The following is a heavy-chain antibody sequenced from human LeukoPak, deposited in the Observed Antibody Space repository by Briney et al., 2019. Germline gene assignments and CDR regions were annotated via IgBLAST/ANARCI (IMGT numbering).Heavy chain of an antibody. D-gene: IGHD3-9*01. CDR1: GASVTTDY. CDR2: IYNSGNT. J-gene: IGHJ1*01. Sequence: SETLSLTCDVSGASVTTDYWSWIRQPPGKGLEWIGYIYNSGNTDYNPSLKSRLTISVDTSKNQFSLTLSSATAADTAAYYCAGRGQRYFRDWGQGTLVTVSS. V-gene: IGHV4-59*08. CDR3: AGRGQRYFRD.